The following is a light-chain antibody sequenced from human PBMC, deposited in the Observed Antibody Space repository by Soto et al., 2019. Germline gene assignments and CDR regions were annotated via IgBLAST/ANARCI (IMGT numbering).Light chain of an antibody. J-gene: IGLJ2*01. CDR2: DVS. CDR1: SSDVGGYNY. Sequence: QSALTQPASVSGSPGQSITISCTGTSSDVGGYNYVSWYQQHPGKAPKLMIYDVSNRPSGVSNRFSGSKSGNTASLTISGLQAEDEADYYCCSYTSSSTPVGFGGGTKLTVL. V-gene: IGLV2-14*03. CDR3: CSYTSSSTPVG.